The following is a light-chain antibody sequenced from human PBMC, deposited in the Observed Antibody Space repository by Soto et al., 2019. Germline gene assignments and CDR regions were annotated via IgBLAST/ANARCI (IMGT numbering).Light chain of an antibody. J-gene: IGLJ3*02. CDR1: SSDVGAYKY. V-gene: IGLV2-8*01. CDR3: TSYVGNDIWV. CDR2: EVT. Sequence: QSVLTQPPSASGSPGQSVTISCTGTSSDVGAYKYVSWYQQYPGKAPKLMIYEVTKRPSGVPDRFSGSKSGNTASLTVSGLHAEDEADYYCTSYVGNDIWVFGGGTKVTAL.